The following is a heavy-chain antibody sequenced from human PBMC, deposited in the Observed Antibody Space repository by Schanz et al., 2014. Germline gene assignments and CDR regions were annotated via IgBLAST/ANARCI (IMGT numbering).Heavy chain of an antibody. CDR1: GFTLSSYA. Sequence: QVQLVESGGGVVQPGRSLRLSCAAYGFTLSSYAMHWVRQAPGKGLEWVAVISYDGSNKYYAGSVKGRFSISRDYSKSTSYLQMSSLRAEDTAMYFCARVSSSGRGAGSGDYWGQGALVNVSS. J-gene: IGHJ4*02. V-gene: IGHV3-30-3*01. D-gene: IGHD6-19*01. CDR3: ARVSSSGRGAGSGDY. CDR2: ISYDGSNK.